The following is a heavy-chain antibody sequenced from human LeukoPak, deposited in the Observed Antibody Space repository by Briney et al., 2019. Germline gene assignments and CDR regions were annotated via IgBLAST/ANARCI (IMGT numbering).Heavy chain of an antibody. CDR2: IRYDESNK. Sequence: GGSLRLSCTASGFTFSSYGMHWVRQAPGKGLEWVAFIRYDESNKYYADSVQGRFTISRDNAKNSLYLQMNSLRAEDTAVYYCARGAYCSGGSCRIHQHWGQGTLVTVSS. D-gene: IGHD2-15*01. CDR3: ARGAYCSGGSCRIHQH. J-gene: IGHJ1*01. CDR1: GFTFSSYG. V-gene: IGHV3-30*02.